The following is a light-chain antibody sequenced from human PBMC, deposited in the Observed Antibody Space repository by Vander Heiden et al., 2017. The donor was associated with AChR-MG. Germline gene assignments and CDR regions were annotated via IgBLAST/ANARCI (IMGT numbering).Light chain of an antibody. CDR3: QSADSSGFYRV. CDR2: KDS. Sequence: SYDLTQPPSVSVSPGQTARITCSGDAVPKQYAYWYQQRPGQAPVLVIYKDSERPSGIPKRFSGSSLGTTVTLTISGVQAEDEADYHCQSADSSGFYRVFGGGTKLTVL. V-gene: IGLV3-25*03. J-gene: IGLJ2*01. CDR1: AVPKQY.